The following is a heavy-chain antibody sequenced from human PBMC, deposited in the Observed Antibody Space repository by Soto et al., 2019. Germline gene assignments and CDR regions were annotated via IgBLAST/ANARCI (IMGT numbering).Heavy chain of an antibody. CDR3: ARDHAKTDGAIFGVEAFDI. Sequence: ASVKVSCKASGYTFTGYYMHWVRQAPGQGLEWMGWINPNSGGTNYAQKFQGWVTMTRDTSISTAYMELSRLRSDDTAVYYCARDHAKTDGAIFGVEAFDIWGQGTMVTVSS. CDR1: GYTFTGYY. J-gene: IGHJ3*02. CDR2: INPNSGGT. V-gene: IGHV1-2*04. D-gene: IGHD3-3*01.